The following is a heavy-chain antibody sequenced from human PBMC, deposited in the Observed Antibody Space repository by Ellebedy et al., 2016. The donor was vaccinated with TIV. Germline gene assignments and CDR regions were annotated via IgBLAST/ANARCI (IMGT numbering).Heavy chain of an antibody. CDR3: ARDGIVGGPTEYYFYA. CDR1: GFTFSSNW. D-gene: IGHD1-26*01. V-gene: IGHV3-74*01. Sequence: PGGSLRLSCAASGFTFSSNWMHWVRQAPGKGLVWVSRINSDGSRSTYADSVKGRFTISRDNAKNTLYVQMNSLRAEDTAVYYCARDGIVGGPTEYYFYAWGQGTLVTVSS. CDR2: INSDGSRS. J-gene: IGHJ4*02.